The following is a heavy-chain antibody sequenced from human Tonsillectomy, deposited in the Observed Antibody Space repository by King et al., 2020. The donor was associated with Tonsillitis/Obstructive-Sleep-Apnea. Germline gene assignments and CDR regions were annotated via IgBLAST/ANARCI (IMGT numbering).Heavy chain of an antibody. J-gene: IGHJ6*03. CDR1: GGSFSGYH. V-gene: IGHV4-34*01. CDR3: ARGKTVYCSSTSCYVGARPYYYMDV. D-gene: IGHD2-2*01. CDR2: INHSGST. Sequence: VQLPQWGAGLLKPSETLSLTCAVYGGSFSGYHWSWIRQPPGKGLEWIGEINHSGSTNYNPSLKSRVTISVDTSKNQFSLKLSSVTAADTAVYYCARGKTVYCSSTSCYVGARPYYYMDVWGKGTTVTVSS.